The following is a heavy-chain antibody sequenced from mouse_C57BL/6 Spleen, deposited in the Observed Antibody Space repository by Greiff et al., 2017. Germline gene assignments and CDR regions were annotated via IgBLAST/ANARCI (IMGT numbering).Heavy chain of an antibody. CDR2: IDPETGGT. Sequence: QVQLKESGAELVRPGASVTLSCKASGYTFTDYEMHWVKQTPVHGLEWIGAIDPETGGTAYNQKFKGKAILTADKSSSTAYMELRSLTSEDSAVYYCTKDDYDFAYWGQGTLVTVSA. J-gene: IGHJ3*01. CDR1: GYTFTDYE. D-gene: IGHD2-4*01. V-gene: IGHV1-15*01. CDR3: TKDDYDFAY.